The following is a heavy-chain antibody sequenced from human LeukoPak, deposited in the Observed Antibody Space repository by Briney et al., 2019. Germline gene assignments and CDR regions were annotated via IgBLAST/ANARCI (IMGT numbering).Heavy chain of an antibody. J-gene: IGHJ4*02. CDR3: ATQVGAARTYFDY. CDR2: IYYSGTT. V-gene: IGHV4-39*01. CDR1: GGSIRSSSYY. Sequence: PSETLSLTCAVSGGSIRSSSYYWGRIRQPPGKGLEWIGSIYYSGTTYYNPSLKSRVTISVDTSKNQFSLNLNSVTAADTAVYYCATQVGAARTYFDYWGQGTLVTVSS. D-gene: IGHD6-6*01.